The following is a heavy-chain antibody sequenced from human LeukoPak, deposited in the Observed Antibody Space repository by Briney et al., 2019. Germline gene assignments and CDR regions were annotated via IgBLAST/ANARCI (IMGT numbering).Heavy chain of an antibody. Sequence: PGGSLRLSCAASGFTFNNYAMSWVRQAPGKGLEWVSAISGSGTSTYYTDSVKGRFTISRDNSKNTLYLQMNSLRAEDMAVYYCAKGGYSSGWGEGYWGQGTLVTVSS. CDR3: AKGGYSSGWGEGY. V-gene: IGHV3-23*01. J-gene: IGHJ4*02. CDR2: ISGSGTST. D-gene: IGHD6-19*01. CDR1: GFTFNNYA.